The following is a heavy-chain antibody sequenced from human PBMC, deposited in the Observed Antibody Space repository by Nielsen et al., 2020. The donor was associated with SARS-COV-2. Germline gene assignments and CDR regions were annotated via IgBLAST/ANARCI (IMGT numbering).Heavy chain of an antibody. D-gene: IGHD3-16*01. Sequence: GESLKISCAASGFTFDDYGMSWVRQAPGKGLEWVSGINWSGDNTGYADSVRGRFTISRDNPTNTLYLQMSSLRADDTAIYYCARADTVIITGPYDYWGQGTLVTVSS. CDR1: GFTFDDYG. J-gene: IGHJ4*02. CDR3: ARADTVIITGPYDY. CDR2: INWSGDNT. V-gene: IGHV3-20*04.